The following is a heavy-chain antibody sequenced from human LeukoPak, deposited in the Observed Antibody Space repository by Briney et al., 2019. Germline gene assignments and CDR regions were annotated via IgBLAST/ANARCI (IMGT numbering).Heavy chain of an antibody. CDR2: IIPIFGTA. Sequence: ASVKVSCKASGGTFSSYAISWVRQAPGQRLEWMGGIIPIFGTANYAQKFQGRVTITADESTSTAYMELSSLRSEDTAVYYCAGPKRSTYSSSWSVISDAFDIWGQGTMVTVSS. J-gene: IGHJ3*02. V-gene: IGHV1-69*13. D-gene: IGHD6-13*01. CDR3: AGPKRSTYSSSWSVISDAFDI. CDR1: GGTFSSYA.